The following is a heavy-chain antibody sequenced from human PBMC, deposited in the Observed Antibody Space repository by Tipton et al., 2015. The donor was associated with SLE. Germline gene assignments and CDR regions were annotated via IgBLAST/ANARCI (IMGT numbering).Heavy chain of an antibody. CDR3: ARDGTTADSMDV. D-gene: IGHD1-1*01. J-gene: IGHJ6*03. CDR1: GFTFSDYY. Sequence: GSLRLSCAASGFTFSDYYMSWIRQAPGKGLEWVSYISSSSSYTNYADSVKGRFTISRDSSKTALNLQMNSLRVEDTAVYYCARDGTTADSMDVWGNGTTVTVSS. CDR2: ISSSSSYT. V-gene: IGHV3-11*06.